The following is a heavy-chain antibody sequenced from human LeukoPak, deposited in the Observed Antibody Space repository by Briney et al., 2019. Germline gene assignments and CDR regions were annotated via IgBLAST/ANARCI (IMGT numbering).Heavy chain of an antibody. V-gene: IGHV1-8*01. CDR2: MNPNSGNT. CDR3: ARDLELQLNYYFDY. D-gene: IGHD5-24*01. CDR1: GYTFTSYD. Sequence: ASVKVSCKASGYTFTSYDINWVRQATGQGLEWMGWMNPNSGNTGYAQKFQGRVTMTRDTSISTAYMELSRLRSDDTAVYYCARDLELQLNYYFDYWGQGTLVTVSS. J-gene: IGHJ4*02.